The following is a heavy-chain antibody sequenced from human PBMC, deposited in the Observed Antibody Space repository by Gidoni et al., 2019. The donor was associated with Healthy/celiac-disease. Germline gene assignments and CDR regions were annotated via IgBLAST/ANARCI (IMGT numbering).Heavy chain of an antibody. V-gene: IGHV1-2*02. Sequence: QVQLVQSGAAVKKPGASVKVSCKASGYTFTGYYMHWVRQAPGQGLEWMGWINPNSGGTNYAQKFQGRVTMTRDTSISTAYMELSRLRSDDTAVYYCARTTVTTVSYYYGMDVWGQGTTVTVSS. J-gene: IGHJ6*02. CDR3: ARTTVTTVSYYYGMDV. CDR2: INPNSGGT. CDR1: GYTFTGYY. D-gene: IGHD4-17*01.